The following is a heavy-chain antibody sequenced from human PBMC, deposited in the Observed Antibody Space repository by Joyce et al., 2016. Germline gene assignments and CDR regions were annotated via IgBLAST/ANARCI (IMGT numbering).Heavy chain of an antibody. CDR1: GGSISSGDYY. CDR2: IYFSGST. V-gene: IGHV4-30-4*01. J-gene: IGHJ4*02. D-gene: IGHD3-3*01. CDR3: ARGNGDFWSGYYNYFDY. Sequence: QVQLQESGPGLVKPSQTLSLTCTVSGGSISSGDYYWSWVRQSPGKGLEWIGYIYFSGSTHRNTSLKSRLTISADTSKNRFSLKVRSVTAADTAVYYCARGNGDFWSGYYNYFDYWGRGILVTVSS.